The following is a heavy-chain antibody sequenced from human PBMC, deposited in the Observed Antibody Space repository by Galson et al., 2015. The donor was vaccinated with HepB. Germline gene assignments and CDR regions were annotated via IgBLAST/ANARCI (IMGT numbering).Heavy chain of an antibody. CDR2: IDWEDDK. D-gene: IGHD3-10*01. CDR1: GFSLSTGGMC. CDR3: ARQYYYGSGRSFDY. J-gene: IGHJ4*02. Sequence: PALVKPTQTLTLTCTFSGFSLSTGGMCVSWIRQPPGKALEWLALIDWEDDKYYSTSLRTRLTISKDTSKNQVVLAMTNMDPVDTATYYCARQYYYGSGRSFDYWGQGTLVTVSS. V-gene: IGHV2-70*13.